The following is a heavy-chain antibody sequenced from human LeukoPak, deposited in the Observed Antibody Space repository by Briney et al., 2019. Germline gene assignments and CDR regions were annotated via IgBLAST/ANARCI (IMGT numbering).Heavy chain of an antibody. CDR3: ARLSGFAMGASYFDY. J-gene: IGHJ4*02. CDR1: GGSISSYY. V-gene: IGHV4-59*08. Sequence: SETLSLTCTVSGGSISSYYWSWIRQPPGKGLEWIGYIYYSGSTNYNPSLKSRGTISVDTSKNQFSLKLSSVTAADTAVYYCARLSGFAMGASYFDYWGQGTLVTVSS. D-gene: IGHD5-18*01. CDR2: IYYSGST.